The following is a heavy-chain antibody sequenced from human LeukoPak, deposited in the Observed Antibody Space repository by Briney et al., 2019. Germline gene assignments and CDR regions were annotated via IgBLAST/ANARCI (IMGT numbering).Heavy chain of an antibody. CDR1: GFTFSSYW. J-gene: IGHJ4*02. V-gene: IGHV3-15*01. CDR3: TRRSFSGSYYGTGFDY. CDR2: IKSKTDGGTT. Sequence: GGSLRLSCAASGFTFSSYWMSWVRQAPGKGLEWVGRIKSKTDGGTTDYAAPVKGRFTISRDDSKNTLYLQMNSLKTEDTAVYYCTRRSFSGSYYGTGFDYWGQGTLVTVSS. D-gene: IGHD1-26*01.